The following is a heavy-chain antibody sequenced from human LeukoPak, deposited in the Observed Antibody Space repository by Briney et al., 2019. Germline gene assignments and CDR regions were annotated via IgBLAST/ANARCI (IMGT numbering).Heavy chain of an antibody. Sequence: GGSLRLSCAASGFTFSSYAMSWVRQAPGKGLEWVSAISGSGGSTYYADSVKGRFTNSRDNSKNTLYLQMNSLRAEDTAVYYCATDSSGWYGGAFDIWGQGTMVTVSS. J-gene: IGHJ3*02. CDR2: ISGSGGST. CDR1: GFTFSSYA. D-gene: IGHD6-19*01. V-gene: IGHV3-23*01. CDR3: ATDSSGWYGGAFDI.